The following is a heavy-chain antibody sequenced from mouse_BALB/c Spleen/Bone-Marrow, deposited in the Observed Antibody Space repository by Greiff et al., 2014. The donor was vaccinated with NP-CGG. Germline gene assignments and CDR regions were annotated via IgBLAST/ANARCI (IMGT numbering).Heavy chain of an antibody. D-gene: IGHD4-1*01. CDR2: ISSGSSTI. V-gene: IGHV5-17*02. J-gene: IGHJ2*01. CDR3: TRGGNWDDFDS. Sequence: EVKLVEPGGGLVQPGGSRKLSCAASGFTFSSFGMHWVRQAPEKGLEWVAYISSGSSTIFYADTVKGRFTVSRDNPKNTLFLQMTSLRSEDTAMYFCTRGGNWDDFDSWGQGTTLTVSS. CDR1: GFTFSSFG.